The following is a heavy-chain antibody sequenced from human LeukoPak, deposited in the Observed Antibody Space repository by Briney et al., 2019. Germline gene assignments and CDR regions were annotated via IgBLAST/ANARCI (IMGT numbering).Heavy chain of an antibody. J-gene: IGHJ4*02. CDR2: ISAYSGNT. CDR3: ARERAGGPAPFVDY. V-gene: IGHV1-18*01. Sequence: GASVKVSCKASGYTFTTYGFSWVRQAPGQGLEWMGWISAYSGNTNYAQRLQGRVTMTTDTSTSTTYMELRSLRSDDTAIYYCARERAGGPAPFVDYWGQGTLVTVSS. CDR1: GYTFTTYG. D-gene: IGHD3-16*01.